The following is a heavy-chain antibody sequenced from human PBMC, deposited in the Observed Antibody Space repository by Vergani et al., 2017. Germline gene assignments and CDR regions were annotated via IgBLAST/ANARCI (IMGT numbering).Heavy chain of an antibody. CDR2: IHASGTK. J-gene: IGHJ4*02. Sequence: QVHLNEAGPGLVKPSQTLSLTCTVSGASITSGSFYWSWIRQPAGKGLEWIGRIHASGTKNYNPSLRSRVTLSVDTSKNQLSLKMISMTAADTAVYYCARSYSSSSHIDYWGQGTLVTVSS. V-gene: IGHV4-61*02. CDR3: ARSYSSSSHIDY. D-gene: IGHD6-13*01. CDR1: GASITSGSFY.